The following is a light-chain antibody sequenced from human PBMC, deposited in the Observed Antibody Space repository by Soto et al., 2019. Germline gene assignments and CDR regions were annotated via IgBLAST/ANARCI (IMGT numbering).Light chain of an antibody. J-gene: IGKJ5*01. CDR2: DAS. CDR1: QSISTW. CDR3: QQYNSYPYT. Sequence: DIQMTQSPSTVSASVGDAVTIPCRASQSISTWLAWYQQKPGKAPNLLIYDASTLESGGPSGFSGSGSGTEFTLTISSLQPDDSATYYCQQYNSYPYTFGQGTRLEIK. V-gene: IGKV1-5*01.